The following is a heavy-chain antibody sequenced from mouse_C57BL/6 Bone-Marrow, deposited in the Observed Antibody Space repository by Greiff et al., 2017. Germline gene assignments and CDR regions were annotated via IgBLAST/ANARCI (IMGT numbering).Heavy chain of an antibody. CDR1: GFSFTSYG. J-gene: IGHJ4*01. V-gene: IGHV2-2*01. CDR2: IWSGGST. CDR3: ARKGMITFNHYYAMDY. Sequence: VKLMESGPGLVQPSQCLSITCTVSGFSFTSYGVHWVRQSPGKGLEWLGVIWSGGSTDYNAAFISRLSIIKDNSKSQVFFKMNSLQADDTAIYYCARKGMITFNHYYAMDYWGQGTSVTVSS. D-gene: IGHD2-4*01.